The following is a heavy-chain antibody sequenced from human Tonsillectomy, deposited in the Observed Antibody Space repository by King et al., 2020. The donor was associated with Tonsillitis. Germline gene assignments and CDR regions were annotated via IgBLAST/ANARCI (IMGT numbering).Heavy chain of an antibody. CDR1: GGSISSSDHF. CDR3: ARYVNGSFDY. Sequence: QLQESGPRVVKPSETLSLTCTVSGGSISSSDHFWAWIRQPPGKGLEWIGYMSYSGSIFYNPSLKSRITLSGGTSEDRFSLTLSSVTAADTAVYFCARYVNGSFDYWGKGALVTVSS. J-gene: IGHJ4*02. D-gene: IGHD1-1*01. V-gene: IGHV4-39*01. CDR2: MSYSGSI.